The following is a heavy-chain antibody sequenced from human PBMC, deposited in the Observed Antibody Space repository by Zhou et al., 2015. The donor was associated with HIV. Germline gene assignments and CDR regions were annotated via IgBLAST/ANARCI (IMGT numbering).Heavy chain of an antibody. J-gene: IGHJ3*02. D-gene: IGHD3-22*01. Sequence: VQLVESGGGVVQPGRSLRLSCVASGFTFGSYTIHWVRQAPGKGLEWVAYISRSGTTIYHADSVKGRFTISRDNAKSSLYLQMNSLRGADTAIYYCARVRGAYYYDSNGNDGFDMWGQGTKVTVSS. CDR2: ISRSGTTI. CDR1: GFTFGSYT. CDR3: ARVRGAYYYDSNGNDGFDM. V-gene: IGHV3-48*04.